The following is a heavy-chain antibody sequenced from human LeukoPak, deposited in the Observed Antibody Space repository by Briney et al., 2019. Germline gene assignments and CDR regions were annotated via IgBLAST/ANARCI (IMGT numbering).Heavy chain of an antibody. D-gene: IGHD3-16*01. V-gene: IGHV1-69*13. CDR1: GYTFTSYG. J-gene: IGHJ4*02. CDR2: IIPIFGTA. Sequence: SVKVSCKASGYTFTSYGISWVRQAPGQGLEWMGGIIPIFGTANYAQKFQGRVTITADESTSTAYMELSSLRSEDTAVYYCARDGGAAANYWGQGTLVTVSS. CDR3: ARDGGAAANY.